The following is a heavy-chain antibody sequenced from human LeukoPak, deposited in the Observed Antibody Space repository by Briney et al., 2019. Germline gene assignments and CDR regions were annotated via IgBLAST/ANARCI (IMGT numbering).Heavy chain of an antibody. Sequence: TPSETLSLTCTVSGGSTSSYYWSWIRQPPGKGLEWIGYIYYSGSTNYNPSLKSRVTISVDTSKNQFSLKLSSVTAADTAVYYCARVEAYGGYPRNFDY. D-gene: IGHD5-12*01. V-gene: IGHV4-59*01. J-gene: IGHJ4*01. CDR3: ARVEAYGGYPRNFDY. CDR2: IYYSGST. CDR1: GGSTSSYY.